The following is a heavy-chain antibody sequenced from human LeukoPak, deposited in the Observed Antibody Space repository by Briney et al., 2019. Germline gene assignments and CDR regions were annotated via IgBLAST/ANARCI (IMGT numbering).Heavy chain of an antibody. CDR1: GFTFSSYW. CDR2: IYSGGST. CDR3: ARDTPDIYGSGSYYMDV. Sequence: GGSLRLSCAASGFTFSSYWMSWVRQAPGKGLEWVSVIYSGGSTYYADSVKGRFTISRDNSKNTLYLQMNSLRAEDTAVYYCARDTPDIYGSGSYYMDVWGQGTTVTVSS. V-gene: IGHV3-66*01. J-gene: IGHJ6*02. D-gene: IGHD3-10*01.